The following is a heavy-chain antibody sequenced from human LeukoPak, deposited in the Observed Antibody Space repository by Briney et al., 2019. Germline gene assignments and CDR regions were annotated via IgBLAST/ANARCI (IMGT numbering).Heavy chain of an antibody. J-gene: IGHJ5*02. D-gene: IGHD6-13*01. CDR1: DDSISSISFY. CDR2: IYFGGTT. CDR3: VAYTSSLRWFDP. Sequence: SETLSLTCTVSDDSISSISFYWGWIRQPPGKGLEWIGSIYFGGTTYYNPSLESRVTMSLDTSKKQFALRLRSVTAADTAVYYCVAYTSSLRWFDPWGQGTLVIVSS. V-gene: IGHV4-39*06.